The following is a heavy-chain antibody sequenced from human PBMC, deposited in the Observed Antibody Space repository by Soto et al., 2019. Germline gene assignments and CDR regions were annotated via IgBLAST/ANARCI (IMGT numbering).Heavy chain of an antibody. Sequence: GGSLRLSCAASGFTFTRYSMNWVRQAPGKGLEWVSSISSTTNYIYYGDSMKGRFTISIDNAKNSLYLEMNSLRAEDTAVYYCARESEDLTSNFDYWGQGTLVTVSS. CDR1: GFTFTRYS. J-gene: IGHJ4*02. CDR2: ISSTTNYI. V-gene: IGHV3-21*06. CDR3: ARESEDLTSNFDY.